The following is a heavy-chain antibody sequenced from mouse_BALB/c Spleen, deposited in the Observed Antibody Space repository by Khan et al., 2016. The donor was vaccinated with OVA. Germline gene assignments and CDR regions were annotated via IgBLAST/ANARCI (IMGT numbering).Heavy chain of an antibody. CDR3: ARHGNYVSFDY. V-gene: IGHV5-12-2*01. CDR2: LSNGGGST. D-gene: IGHD2-1*01. J-gene: IGHJ2*01. CDR1: GFTFSSYI. Sequence: EVELVESGGGLVQPGGSLKLSCAASGFTFSSYIMSWVRQTPEKRLEWVAYLSNGGGSTYYLDTVKGRFTISRDNAKNTLYLQMSSLKSEDTAMYYCARHGNYVSFDYWGQGTTLTVSS.